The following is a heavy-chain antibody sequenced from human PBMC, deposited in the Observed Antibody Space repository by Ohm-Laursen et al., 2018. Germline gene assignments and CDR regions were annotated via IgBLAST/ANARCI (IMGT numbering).Heavy chain of an antibody. CDR2: VYNRRYI. Sequence: PSDTLSLTCTVSGDSVSSRNAYWTWIRQSPGGGLEWIGYVYNRRYINYNLSLNQFSLRLSSVTAADTAVYYCARDAVAAPPAPFRPIPGDALDVWGQGTTVIVSS. J-gene: IGHJ6*02. V-gene: IGHV4-61*01. CDR3: ARDAVAAPPAPFRPIPGDALDV. D-gene: IGHD1-20*01. CDR1: GDSVSSRNAY.